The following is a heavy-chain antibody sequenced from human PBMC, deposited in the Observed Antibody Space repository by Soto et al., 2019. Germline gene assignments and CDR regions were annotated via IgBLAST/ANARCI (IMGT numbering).Heavy chain of an antibody. D-gene: IGHD6-19*01. CDR2: IYYSGST. J-gene: IGHJ4*02. CDR3: ARRSYSSGWYESLHYFDY. V-gene: IGHV4-39*01. CDR1: GGSISSSSYY. Sequence: QLQLQESGPGLVKPSETLSLTCTVSGGSISSSSYYWGWIRQPPGKGLEWIGSIYYSGSTYYNPSLKSRVTISVDTSRNQFSLKLSSVTAADTAVYYCARRSYSSGWYESLHYFDYWGQGTLVTVSS.